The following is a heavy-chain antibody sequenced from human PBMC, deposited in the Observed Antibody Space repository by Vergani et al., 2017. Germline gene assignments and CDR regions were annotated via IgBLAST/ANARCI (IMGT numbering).Heavy chain of an antibody. CDR1: GGSISSSSYY. V-gene: IGHV3-23*01. J-gene: IGHJ6*02. CDR2: ISGSGGST. D-gene: IGHD3-10*01. Sequence: LQLQESGPGLVKPSETLSLTCTVSGGSISSSSYYWGWIRQPPGKGLEWVSAISGSGGSTYYADSVKGRFTISRDNSKNTLYLQMNSLRAEDTAVYYCAKEGYYGSGSFMDVWGQGTTVTVSS. CDR3: AKEGYYGSGSFMDV.